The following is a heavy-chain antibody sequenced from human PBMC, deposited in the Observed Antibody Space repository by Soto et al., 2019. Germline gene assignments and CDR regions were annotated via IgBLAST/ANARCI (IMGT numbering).Heavy chain of an antibody. J-gene: IGHJ4*02. V-gene: IGHV1-69*01. Sequence: VSCKASGGTLRRYAISWVRQAPGRGLEWMGGIIPIFGTANYAQKFQGRVTITADESTSTAYMELSSLRSEDTAVYYCARALEGNNRDLFDYWGQGTLVTVSS. CDR3: ARALEGNNRDLFDY. D-gene: IGHD3-3*01. CDR2: IIPIFGTA. CDR1: GGTLRRYA.